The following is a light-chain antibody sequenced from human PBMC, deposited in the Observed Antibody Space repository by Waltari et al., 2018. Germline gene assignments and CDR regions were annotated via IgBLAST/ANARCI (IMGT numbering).Light chain of an antibody. J-gene: IGKJ2*01. CDR2: GAS. CDR1: QSVSSSY. V-gene: IGKV3-20*01. CDR3: QQHGTSPFT. Sequence: EIVLTQSPGTLSLSPGERATLSCRASQSVSSSYLAWSQQKPGQAPRLLIYGASSRATGIPDRISGSGSGTDFTLTLSSLEPEDFAVYYCQQHGTSPFTFGQGTKVEIK.